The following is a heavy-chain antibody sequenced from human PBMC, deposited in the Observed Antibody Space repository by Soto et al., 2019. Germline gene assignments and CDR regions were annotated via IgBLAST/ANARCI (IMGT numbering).Heavy chain of an antibody. CDR1: RFTFGSFG. D-gene: IGHD1-26*01. V-gene: IGHV3-30*18. CDR3: AKVRVGRIFYHYYAMDI. Sequence: QVQLVESGGGVVQPGKSLRLSCAASRFTFGSFGMHWVRQAPGKGLEWVAFISYDGSKKYYTDSVKGRFTISRDSSTNTLSLQMNSLGAEDTAVYYCAKVRVGRIFYHYYAMDIWGLGTTVTVSS. J-gene: IGHJ6*02. CDR2: ISYDGSKK.